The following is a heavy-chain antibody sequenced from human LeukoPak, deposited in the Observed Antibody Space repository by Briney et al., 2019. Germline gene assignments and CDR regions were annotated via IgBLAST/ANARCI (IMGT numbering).Heavy chain of an antibody. CDR3: ARDLGGSSTSWLDY. J-gene: IGHJ4*02. CDR1: GFTSTTAW. Sequence: GGSLRLSCAISGFTSTTAWMTWVRQAPGKGLEWVADIRQDGSDKYYVDSVKGRFTMSRDNAKNSLYLQMNGLRAEDTAVYYCARDLGGSSTSWLDYWGQGVLVTVSS. V-gene: IGHV3-7*01. CDR2: IRQDGSDK. D-gene: IGHD2-2*01.